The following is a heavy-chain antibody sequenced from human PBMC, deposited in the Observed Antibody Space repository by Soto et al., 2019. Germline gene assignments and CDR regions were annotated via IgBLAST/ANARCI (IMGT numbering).Heavy chain of an antibody. CDR1: GFIFSSYV. J-gene: IGHJ4*02. CDR2: ISYNGGST. V-gene: IGHV3-64D*06. CDR3: AKYYDSSGYYSRPSYFDY. Sequence: GGSLRLSCSASGFIFSSYVMHWGRQAPGKGLEYVSGISYNGGSTYYADSVKGRFTVSRDNSKNTLYLQMSSLRAEDTAVYYCAKYYDSSGYYSRPSYFDYWGQGTLVTVSS. D-gene: IGHD3-22*01.